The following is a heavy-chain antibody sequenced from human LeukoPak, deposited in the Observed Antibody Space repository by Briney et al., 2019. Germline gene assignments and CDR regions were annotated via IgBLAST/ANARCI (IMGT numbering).Heavy chain of an antibody. CDR2: INAGNGNT. CDR1: GHTSTRSA. CDR3: ARTYYDFWSGYYMDV. V-gene: IGHV1-3*01. D-gene: IGHD3-3*01. Sequence: ASVKVSCKASGHTSTRSAMNWVRQAPGQRLEWMGWINAGNGNTKYSQKFQGRVTITRDTSASTAYMELSSLRSEDTAVYYCARTYYDFWSGYYMDVWGKGTTVTVSS. J-gene: IGHJ6*03.